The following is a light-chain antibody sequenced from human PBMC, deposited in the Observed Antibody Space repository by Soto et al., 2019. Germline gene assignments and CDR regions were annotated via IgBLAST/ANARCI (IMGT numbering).Light chain of an antibody. CDR3: SSYSISTAYL. J-gene: IGLJ1*01. CDR2: EVS. V-gene: IGLV2-14*01. CDR1: SSDVGGYNY. Sequence: QSVLTQPASVSGSPGQSITISCTGTSSDVGGYNYVSWYQQHPGKAPKLMIYEVSNRPSGVSNRFSGSKSGNTASPTISGLQAEDEADYFCSSYSISTAYLFGTGTKVTVL.